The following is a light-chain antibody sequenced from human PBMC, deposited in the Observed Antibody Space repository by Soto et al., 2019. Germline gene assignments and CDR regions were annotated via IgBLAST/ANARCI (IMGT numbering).Light chain of an antibody. CDR3: HQSYITPPA. J-gene: IGKJ2*01. Sequence: DVQMNQSTSSLSASVGDRVTITCRASQNIDIYLNWYQQKPGRPPTLLIYTTSLLQSGVPTHCNGSGAGTDVTLTISHLQPEDCATYSVHQSYITPPAFGQGDKVGIK. CDR1: QNIDIY. CDR2: TTS. V-gene: IGKV1-39*01.